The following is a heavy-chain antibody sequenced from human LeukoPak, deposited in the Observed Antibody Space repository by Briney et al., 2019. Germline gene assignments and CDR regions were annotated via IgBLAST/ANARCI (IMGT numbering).Heavy chain of an antibody. J-gene: IGHJ4*02. CDR3: ARGGGATRIDY. CDR2: IYTSGST. CDR1: GDSIRSGTYY. V-gene: IGHV4-61*02. Sequence: PSQTLSLTCSVSGDSIRSGTYYWSWIRQPAGKGLEWIGRIYTSGSTSYNPSLKSRVTISVDTSKNQFSLKLTSVTAADTAVYYCARGGGATRIDYWGQGTLFTVSS. D-gene: IGHD5-12*01.